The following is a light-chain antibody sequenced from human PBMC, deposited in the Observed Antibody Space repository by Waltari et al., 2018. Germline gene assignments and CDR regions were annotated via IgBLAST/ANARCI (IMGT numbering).Light chain of an antibody. Sequence: DIQMTQSPSSLSASVGDRVPITCRASQSISTYLNWYQQKPGKAPNLLIYTASNLQSGVPSRFSGTGSGTDFTLTISSLQPEDFATYYCQQSYSSPRTFGQGTKVEI. J-gene: IGKJ1*01. CDR2: TAS. CDR3: QQSYSSPRT. CDR1: QSISTY. V-gene: IGKV1-39*01.